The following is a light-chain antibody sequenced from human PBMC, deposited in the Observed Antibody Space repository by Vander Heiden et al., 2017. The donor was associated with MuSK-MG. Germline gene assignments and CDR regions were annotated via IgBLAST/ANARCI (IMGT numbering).Light chain of an antibody. CDR1: QSISSS. CDR3: QQTASNPLIT. V-gene: IGKV1-39*01. CDR2: AAS. J-gene: IGKJ4*01. Sequence: DIHTTKSASSLSASVGDRVTITCRASQSISSSFNWYQQKPGSAPKLLIYAASSLQSGVTSRFNGNGYGIDFTLTISRRQPEDFASYYFQQTASNPLITFGGGTQVEIK.